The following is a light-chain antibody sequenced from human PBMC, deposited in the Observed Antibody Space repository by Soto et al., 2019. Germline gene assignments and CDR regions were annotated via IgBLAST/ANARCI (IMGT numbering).Light chain of an antibody. CDR2: YVS. CDR3: TTYAGTNSLL. CDR1: SSDVGAYNY. J-gene: IGLJ1*01. V-gene: IGLV2-8*01. Sequence: QSALTQPPSASGSPGQSVTISCTGTSSDVGAYNYVSWYQLHPGRAPKLMIYYVSERPSGVPERFSGSKSGNMASLTVSGLQAEDEAEYYCTTYAGTNSLLFGTGTKVTVL.